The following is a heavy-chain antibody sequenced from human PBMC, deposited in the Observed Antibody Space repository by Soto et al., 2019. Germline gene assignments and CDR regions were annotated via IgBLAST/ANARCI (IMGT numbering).Heavy chain of an antibody. D-gene: IGHD6-6*01. CDR3: ARGMYSSSLIDY. Sequence: GGSLRLSCAASGFTFSSYGMHWVRQAPGKGLEWVAVIWYDGSNKYYADSVKGRFTISRDNSKNALYLQMNSLRAEDTAVYYCARGMYSSSLIDYWGQGTLVTVSS. CDR1: GFTFSSYG. V-gene: IGHV3-33*01. CDR2: IWYDGSNK. J-gene: IGHJ4*02.